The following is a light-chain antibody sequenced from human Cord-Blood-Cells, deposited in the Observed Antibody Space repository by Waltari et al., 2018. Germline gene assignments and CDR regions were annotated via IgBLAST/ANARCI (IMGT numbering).Light chain of an antibody. Sequence: DIVMTQSPDSLAVSLGERAAINCKSSQSVLYSSNNKNYLAWYQQKPGQPPKLLIYWASTRKSGVLDRFSGSGSGTDFTLTISSQQAEDVAVYYCQQYYSTPYTFGQGTKLEIK. J-gene: IGKJ2*01. CDR2: WAS. CDR3: QQYYSTPYT. CDR1: QSVLYSSNNKNY. V-gene: IGKV4-1*01.